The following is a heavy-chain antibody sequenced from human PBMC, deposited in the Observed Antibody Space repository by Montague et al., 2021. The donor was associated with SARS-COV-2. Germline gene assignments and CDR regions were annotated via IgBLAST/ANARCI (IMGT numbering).Heavy chain of an antibody. V-gene: IGHV3-48*03. CDR1: GFTFSSYE. J-gene: IGHJ4*02. D-gene: IGHD5-18*01. CDR2: ISSSGSTI. CDR3: ARGYAWIQLWLRGNYFDY. Sequence: SLRLSFAASGFTFSSYEMNWVRQAPGKGLEWVSYISSSGSTIYYADSVKGRFTISRDNAKNSLYLQMNSLRAEDTAVYYCARGYAWIQLWLRGNYFDYWGQGTLVTVSS.